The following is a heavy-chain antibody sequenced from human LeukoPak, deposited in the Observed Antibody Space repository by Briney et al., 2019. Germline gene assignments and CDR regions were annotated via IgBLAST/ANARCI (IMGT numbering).Heavy chain of an antibody. CDR2: IYTSGST. Sequence: PSQTLSLTCTVSGGSISSGSYYWSWIRQPAGKGREWIGRIYTSGSTNYNPSLKSRVTISVDTSKNQFSLKLSSVTAADTAVYYCARDGYYDSSGYLGYWGQGTPVTVSS. J-gene: IGHJ4*02. V-gene: IGHV4-61*02. CDR1: GGSISSGSYY. CDR3: ARDGYYDSSGYLGY. D-gene: IGHD3-22*01.